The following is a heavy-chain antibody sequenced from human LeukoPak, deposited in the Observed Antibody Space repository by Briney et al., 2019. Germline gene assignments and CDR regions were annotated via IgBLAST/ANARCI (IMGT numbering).Heavy chain of an antibody. CDR2: INHSGST. Sequence: SETLSLTCAVYGGSFSGYYWSWIRQPPGKGLEWIGEINHSGSTNYNPSLKSRVTISVDTSKNQFSLKLSSVTAADTAVYYCARGGAIAVAGTAVFGYWGQGTLVTVSS. CDR1: GGSFSGYY. J-gene: IGHJ4*02. V-gene: IGHV4-34*01. CDR3: ARGGAIAVAGTAVFGY. D-gene: IGHD6-19*01.